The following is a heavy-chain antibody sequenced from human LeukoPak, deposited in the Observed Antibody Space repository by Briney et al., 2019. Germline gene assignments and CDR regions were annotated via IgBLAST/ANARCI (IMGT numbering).Heavy chain of an antibody. CDR1: GFTFSNYA. D-gene: IGHD6-6*01. J-gene: IGHJ5*02. CDR3: VKWPSTSGRFDP. Sequence: TGGSLRLSCAASGFTFSNYAMSWVRQAPGKGLEWVSTISGSGGSIYYADSVKGRFTISRDNSKNTLYLQMNSLRAEDTAVFYCVKWPSTSGRFDPWGQGTLVTVSS. CDR2: ISGSGGSI. V-gene: IGHV3-23*01.